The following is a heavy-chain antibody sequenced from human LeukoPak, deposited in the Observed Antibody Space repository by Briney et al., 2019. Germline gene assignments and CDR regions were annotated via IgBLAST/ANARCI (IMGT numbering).Heavy chain of an antibody. J-gene: IGHJ4*02. V-gene: IGHV3-9*01. CDR3: AKDGSH. CDR2: ISWNSGSI. CDR1: GFTFDDYA. Sequence: GGSLRLSCAASGFTFDDYAMHWVRHAPGKGLEWVSGISWNSGSIGYADSVKGRFTISRDNAKNSLYLQMNSLRAEDTALYYCAKDGSHWGQGTLVTVSS.